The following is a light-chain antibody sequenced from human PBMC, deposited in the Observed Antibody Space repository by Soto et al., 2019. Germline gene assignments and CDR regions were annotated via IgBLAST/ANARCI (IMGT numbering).Light chain of an antibody. J-gene: IGLJ1*01. CDR1: SSHVGGYNY. Sequence: ALTQPRSVSGSPGQSVTISCSGTSSHVGGYNYVSWYQQHPGKAPKLMIYDVSKRPSGVPDRFSGSKSGNTASLTISGLQAEDEADYYCCSYAGRYTYVFGNGTKVTVL. V-gene: IGLV2-11*01. CDR2: DVS. CDR3: CSYAGRYTYV.